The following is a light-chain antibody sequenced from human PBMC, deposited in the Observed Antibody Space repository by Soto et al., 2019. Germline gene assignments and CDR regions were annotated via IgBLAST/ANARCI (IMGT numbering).Light chain of an antibody. CDR2: GTS. Sequence: IVLTQSPGTLSLSPGERAALSCRASQSVSSSYLAWYQQKPSQAPRLLIYGTSSMATGVPDRFSGSGSGTDFTLTISRLEPEDFAVYYCQQYGSARATFGQGTKVDI. CDR3: QQYGSARAT. CDR1: QSVSSSY. J-gene: IGKJ1*01. V-gene: IGKV3-20*01.